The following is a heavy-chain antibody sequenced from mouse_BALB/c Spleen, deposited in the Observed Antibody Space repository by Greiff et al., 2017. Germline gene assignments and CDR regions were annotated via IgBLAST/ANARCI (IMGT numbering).Heavy chain of an antibody. V-gene: IGHV5-4*02. CDR3: ARGPLGWYFDV. CDR1: GFTFSDYY. J-gene: IGHJ1*01. CDR2: ISDGGSYT. Sequence: DVKLVESGGGLVKPGGSLKLSCAASGFTFSDYYMYWVRQTPEKRLEWVATISDGGSYTYYPDSVKGRFTISRDNAKNNLYLQMSSLKSEDTAMYYCARGPLGWYFDVWGAGTTVTVSS.